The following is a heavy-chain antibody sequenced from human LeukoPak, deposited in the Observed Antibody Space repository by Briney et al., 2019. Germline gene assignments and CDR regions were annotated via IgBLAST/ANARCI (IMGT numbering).Heavy chain of an antibody. CDR1: GYTFTSYG. J-gene: IGHJ6*03. CDR3: ARGGYPTLPLYYYYYMDV. Sequence: SVKVSCKASGYTFTSYGISWVRQAPGQGLEWMGGIIPIFGTANYAQKFQGRVTITADESTSTAYMELSSLRSEDTAVYYCARGGYPTLPLYYYYYMDVWGKGTTVTVSS. D-gene: IGHD5-12*01. CDR2: IIPIFGTA. V-gene: IGHV1-69*13.